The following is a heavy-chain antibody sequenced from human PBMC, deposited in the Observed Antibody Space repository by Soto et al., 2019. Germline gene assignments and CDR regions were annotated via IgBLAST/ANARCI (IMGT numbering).Heavy chain of an antibody. Sequence: GGSLRLSGAGAGFTFRSYSMNWVLQAPGKGLEWVASISSSSSYIYYADSVKGRFTISRDNAKNSLYMQMNSLRAQATAVYYSARVWYSSGPNWFDPCAQGTLVTVYS. J-gene: IGHJ5*02. CDR3: ARVWYSSGPNWFDP. CDR1: GFTFRSYS. D-gene: IGHD6-19*01. CDR2: ISSSSSYI. V-gene: IGHV3-21*01.